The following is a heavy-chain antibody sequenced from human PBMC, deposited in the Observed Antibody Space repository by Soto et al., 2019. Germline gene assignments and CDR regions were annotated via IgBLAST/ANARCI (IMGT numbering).Heavy chain of an antibody. CDR2: IIPILGIA. Sequence: QVQLVQSGAEVKKPGSSVKVSCKASGGTFSSYTISWVRQAPGQGLEWMGRIIPILGIANYAQKFQGRVTITADKSTSTAYMELSSLRSEDTAVYYCARDYLVVPAAIMGRGDAFDIWGQGTMVTVSS. CDR3: ARDYLVVPAAIMGRGDAFDI. J-gene: IGHJ3*02. V-gene: IGHV1-69*08. D-gene: IGHD2-2*01. CDR1: GGTFSSYT.